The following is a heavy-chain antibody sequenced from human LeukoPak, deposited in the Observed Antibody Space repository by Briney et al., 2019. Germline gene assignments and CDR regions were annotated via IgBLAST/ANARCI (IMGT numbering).Heavy chain of an antibody. V-gene: IGHV3-66*01. D-gene: IGHD6-13*01. J-gene: IGHJ6*02. CDR1: GFTVSSNY. CDR3: TSPAEYTSSWTPPGV. Sequence: GGSLRLSCAASGFTVSSNYMSWVRQAPGKGLEWVSVIYRGGSTYYADSVKGRFTISRDNSKNTLYLQMNSLRAEDTAVYYCTSPAEYTSSWTPPGVWGQGTTVTVSS. CDR2: IYRGGST.